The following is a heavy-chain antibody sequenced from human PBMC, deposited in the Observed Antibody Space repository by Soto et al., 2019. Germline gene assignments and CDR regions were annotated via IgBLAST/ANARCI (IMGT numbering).Heavy chain of an antibody. CDR1: GDSITSNSYF. V-gene: IGHV4-39*01. J-gene: IGHJ4*02. CDR2: IYYSGTT. Sequence: ASETLSLTCTVSGDSITSNSYFWAWIRQPPGKGLEWIGSIYYSGTTYYNTSLKSRVTISVDRSKNQFSLKLSSVTAADTAVYYCARRFSVDYFDYWGQGALVTVSS. CDR3: ARRFSVDYFDY.